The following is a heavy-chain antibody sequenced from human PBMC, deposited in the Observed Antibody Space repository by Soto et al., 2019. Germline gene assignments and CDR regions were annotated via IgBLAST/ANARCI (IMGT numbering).Heavy chain of an antibody. CDR2: ITPNGGST. CDR3: AKVRAVAGSSMNY. V-gene: IGHV3-23*01. D-gene: IGHD6-19*01. Sequence: GGSLRLSCAASGFSFNNYGMTWVRQAPGKGLEWVSHITPNGGSTNYADSVKGRFTTSRDNSKDMLFLQMNGLRVEDTAVYYCAKVRAVAGSSMNYWGQGTLVTVSS. J-gene: IGHJ4*02. CDR1: GFSFNNYG.